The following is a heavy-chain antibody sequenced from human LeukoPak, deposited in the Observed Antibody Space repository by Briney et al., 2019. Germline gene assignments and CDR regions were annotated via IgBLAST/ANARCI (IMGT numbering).Heavy chain of an antibody. Sequence: SETLSLTCTVSGYSISSGYYWGWIRQPPGKGLEWIGSIYHSGSTYYNPSLKSRVTISVDTSKNQFSLKLSSVTAADTAVYYCARHLVGAAAAGTVDYWGQGTLVTVSS. D-gene: IGHD6-13*01. CDR2: IYHSGST. CDR1: GYSISSGYY. CDR3: ARHLVGAAAAGTVDY. V-gene: IGHV4-38-2*02. J-gene: IGHJ4*02.